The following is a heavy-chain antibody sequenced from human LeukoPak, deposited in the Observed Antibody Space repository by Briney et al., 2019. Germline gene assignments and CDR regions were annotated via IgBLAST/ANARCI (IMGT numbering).Heavy chain of an antibody. J-gene: IGHJ4*02. D-gene: IGHD6-13*01. V-gene: IGHV5-51*01. CDR2: IYPGDSDT. CDR3: ARRYSSSWTKYYFDY. CDR1: GYSFTSYW. Sequence: GESLKISCKGSGYSFTSYWIGWVRQMPGKSLEWMGIIYPGDSDTRYSPSFQGQVTISADKSISTAYLQWSSLKASDTAMYYCARRYSSSWTKYYFDYWGQGTLVTVSS.